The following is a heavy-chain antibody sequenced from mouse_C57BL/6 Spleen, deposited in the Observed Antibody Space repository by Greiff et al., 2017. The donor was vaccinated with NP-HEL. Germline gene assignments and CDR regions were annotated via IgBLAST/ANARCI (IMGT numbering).Heavy chain of an antibody. CDR3: ARLSYFGD. D-gene: IGHD6-2*01. CDR2: IYPGDGDT. Sequence: QVQLQQSGPELVKPGASVKISCKASGYAFSSSWMNWVKQRPGQGLEWIGRIYPGDGDTNYNAKFKGKATLTADKSSSTAYMQLSSLTSEDSAVYFCARLSYFGDWGQGPTLTVS. CDR1: GYAFSSSW. V-gene: IGHV1-82*01. J-gene: IGHJ2*01.